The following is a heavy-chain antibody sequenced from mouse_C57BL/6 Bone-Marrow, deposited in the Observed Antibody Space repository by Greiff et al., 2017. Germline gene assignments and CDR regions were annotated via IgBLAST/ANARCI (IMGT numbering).Heavy chain of an antibody. V-gene: IGHV1-81*01. D-gene: IGHD4-1*01. CDR3: ARELNWDGFDY. J-gene: IGHJ2*01. Sequence: VKLMESGAELARPGASVKLSCKASGYTFTSYGISWVKQRTGQGLEWIGEIYPRSGNTYYNEKFKGKATLTADKSSSTAYMELRSLTSEDSAVYFCARELNWDGFDYWGQGTTLTVSS. CDR1: GYTFTSYG. CDR2: IYPRSGNT.